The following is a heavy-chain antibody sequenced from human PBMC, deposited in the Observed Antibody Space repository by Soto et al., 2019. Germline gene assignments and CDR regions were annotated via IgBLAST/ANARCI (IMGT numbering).Heavy chain of an antibody. J-gene: IGHJ4*02. Sequence: LRLACVASVFWFWGDWMSCVRQAPWKGLEWVANIKQDGSKAQYLESVRGRFTISRDNSKNSVYLQMTSLRAEDTALYYCARDFYGGFSYGPGDSWGQGTLVTVSS. D-gene: IGHD2-15*01. CDR1: VFWFWGDW. CDR3: ARDFYGGFSYGPGDS. CDR2: IKQDGSKA. V-gene: IGHV3-7*01.